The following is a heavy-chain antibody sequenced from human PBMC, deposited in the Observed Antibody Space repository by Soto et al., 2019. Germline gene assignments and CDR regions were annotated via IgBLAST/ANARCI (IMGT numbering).Heavy chain of an antibody. Sequence: QVQLQQWGAGPLRPLETLSLTCGVSGGSFSGYYWAWIRQSPGKGLEWIGEINDRGSINYNPSLKSRVSISVDTSKNHYPLKLWSVTAADTAVYYCARDSHDILTGPPWVWYFDLWGRGTLVTVSS. V-gene: IGHV4-34*01. J-gene: IGHJ2*01. CDR2: INDRGSI. CDR1: GGSFSGYY. CDR3: ARDSHDILTGPPWVWYFDL. D-gene: IGHD3-9*01.